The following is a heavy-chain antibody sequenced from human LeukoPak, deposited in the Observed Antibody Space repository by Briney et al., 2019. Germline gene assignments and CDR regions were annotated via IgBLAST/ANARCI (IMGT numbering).Heavy chain of an antibody. Sequence: GGSLRLSCAASGFTFSSYAMSWVRQAPGKGLEWVSVISPTATYYADSVKGRFTIYRDTSRNTLYLQMNSLRADDTAVYYCAKGQGSGSYPFDYWGQGTLVTVSS. V-gene: IGHV3-23*01. CDR1: GFTFSSYA. J-gene: IGHJ4*02. CDR3: AKGQGSGSYPFDY. D-gene: IGHD3-16*02. CDR2: ISPTAT.